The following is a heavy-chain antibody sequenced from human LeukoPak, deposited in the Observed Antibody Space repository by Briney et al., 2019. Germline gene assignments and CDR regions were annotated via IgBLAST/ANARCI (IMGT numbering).Heavy chain of an antibody. V-gene: IGHV3-66*01. CDR1: GFXVSSNY. CDR3: AREVLDTAMALGY. J-gene: IGHJ4*02. Sequence: PGGSLRLSCAASGFXVSSNYMSWVRQAPGKGLEWVSIIYSGGTTYYADSVKGRFTISRDNSKNTLYPQMNSLRAEDTAVYYCAREVLDTAMALGYWGQGTLVTVSS. D-gene: IGHD5-18*01. CDR2: IYSGGTT.